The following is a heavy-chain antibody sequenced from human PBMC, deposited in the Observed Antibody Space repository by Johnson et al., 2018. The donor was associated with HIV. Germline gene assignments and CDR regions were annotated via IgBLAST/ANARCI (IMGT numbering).Heavy chain of an antibody. CDR2: ISYDGSKK. V-gene: IGHV3-30-3*01. D-gene: IGHD2-2*01. CDR3: ARDGGYCSSTSCFRHWASAFDI. Sequence: QVQLVESGGGVVQPGRSLRLSCAASGLIFNTYGMHWVRQAPGKGLEWVAVISYDGSKKYYADSVKGRFTIARDNSKNTLYLQMNSLRAEDTAVYYCARDGGYCSSTSCFRHWASAFDIWGQGTMVTVSS. CDR1: GLIFNTYG. J-gene: IGHJ3*02.